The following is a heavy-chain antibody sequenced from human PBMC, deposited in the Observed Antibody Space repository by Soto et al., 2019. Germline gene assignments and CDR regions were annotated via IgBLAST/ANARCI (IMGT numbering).Heavy chain of an antibody. V-gene: IGHV4-39*01. D-gene: IGHD3-3*02. CDR2: IYYSGST. CDR1: GGSISSSSYY. J-gene: IGHJ5*02. Sequence: PSETLSLTCTLSGGSISSSSYYWGWIRQPPGKGLEWIGSIYYSGSTYYNPSLKSRVTISVDTSQNQFSLKLSSVTAADTAVYYCASPKIAFYNWFDPWGQGTLVTVS. CDR3: ASPKIAFYNWFDP.